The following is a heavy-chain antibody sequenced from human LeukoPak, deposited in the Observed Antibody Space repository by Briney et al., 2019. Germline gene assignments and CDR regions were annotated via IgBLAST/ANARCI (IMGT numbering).Heavy chain of an antibody. CDR3: ARVRYCSSSSCYVYFEY. Sequence: GGSLGLSCAASGFTFSNYWMHWVRQVPGKGLVWVSHINSDGTNTDYADSVKGRFTISRDNAKNTLYLQMNSLRAEDTAVYYCARVRYCSSSSCYVYFEYWGQGTLVTVSS. V-gene: IGHV3-74*01. J-gene: IGHJ4*02. CDR1: GFTFSNYW. CDR2: INSDGTNT. D-gene: IGHD2-2*01.